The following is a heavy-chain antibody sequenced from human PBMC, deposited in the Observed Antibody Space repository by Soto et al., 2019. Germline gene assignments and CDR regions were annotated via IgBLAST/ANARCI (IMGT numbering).Heavy chain of an antibody. V-gene: IGHV3-11*05. D-gene: IGHD3-22*01. J-gene: IGHJ4*02. Sequence: GGSLRLSCAASGFTFSDYYMSWIRQAPGKGLEWVSYISSSSSYTNYADSVKGRFTISRDNSKNTLYLQMNSLRAEDTAVYYCAKDSGSSGYYYYWGQGTLVTVSS. CDR2: ISSSSSYT. CDR1: GFTFSDYY. CDR3: AKDSGSSGYYYY.